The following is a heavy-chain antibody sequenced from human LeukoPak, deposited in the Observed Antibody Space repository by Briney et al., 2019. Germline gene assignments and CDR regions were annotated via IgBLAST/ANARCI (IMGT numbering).Heavy chain of an antibody. CDR1: GFTFANSW. CDR3: TRDTIGSLDY. Sequence: PGGSLRLSCAASGFTFANSWMAWVRQAPGKGLEWVANIKQDGSTKHYADSLKGRFTISRDNPKNSLFLQMNNLRADDTATYYCTRDTIGSLDYWGQGILVTVAS. V-gene: IGHV3-7*01. D-gene: IGHD1-26*01. CDR2: IKQDGSTK. J-gene: IGHJ4*02.